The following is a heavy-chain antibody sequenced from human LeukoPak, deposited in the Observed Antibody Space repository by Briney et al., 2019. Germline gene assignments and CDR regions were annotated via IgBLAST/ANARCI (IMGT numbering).Heavy chain of an antibody. D-gene: IGHD3-22*01. CDR1: GFTFSSCG. CDR2: ISYDGSNK. V-gene: IGHV3-30*18. J-gene: IGHJ1*01. Sequence: GRSLRLSCAASGFTFSSCGMHWVRQAPGKGLEWVAVISYDGSNKYYADSVKGRFTISRDNSKNTLYLQMNSLRAEDTAVYYCAKGGYYYDSSGYFPNFQHWGQGTLVIVSS. CDR3: AKGGYYYDSSGYFPNFQH.